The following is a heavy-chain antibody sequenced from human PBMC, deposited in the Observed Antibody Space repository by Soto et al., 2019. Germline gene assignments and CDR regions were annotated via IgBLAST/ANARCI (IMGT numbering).Heavy chain of an antibody. CDR1: GGSVSSGSYY. CDR3: ARATASRRLYSGSYYGAFDI. Sequence: SETLSLTCTVSGGSVSSGSYYWSWIRQPPGKGLEWIGHIYYSGSTNYNPSLKSRVTMSVDTSKNQFSLKLSSVTAADTAVYYCARATASRRLYSGSYYGAFDIWGRGTMVTVSS. J-gene: IGHJ3*02. D-gene: IGHD1-26*01. V-gene: IGHV4-61*01. CDR2: IYYSGST.